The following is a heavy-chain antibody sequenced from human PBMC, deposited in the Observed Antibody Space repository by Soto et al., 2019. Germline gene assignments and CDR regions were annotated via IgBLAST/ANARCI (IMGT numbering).Heavy chain of an antibody. V-gene: IGHV3-9*01. CDR3: AKDIAAGYCSGGSCYQEDYYYYYYMDV. D-gene: IGHD2-15*01. J-gene: IGHJ6*03. CDR1: GFTFDDYA. Sequence: EVQLVESGGGLVQPGRSLRLSCAASGFTFDDYAMHWVRQAPGKGLEWVSGISWNSGSIGYADSVKGRFTISRDNAKNSLYLQMNSLRAEDTALYYCAKDIAAGYCSGGSCYQEDYYYYYYMDVWGKGTTVTVSS. CDR2: ISWNSGSI.